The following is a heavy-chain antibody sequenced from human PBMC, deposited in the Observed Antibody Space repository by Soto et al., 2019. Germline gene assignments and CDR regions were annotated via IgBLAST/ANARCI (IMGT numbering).Heavy chain of an antibody. J-gene: IGHJ3*02. D-gene: IGHD1-26*01. CDR3: AREGGRTGQLSFDI. CDR1: GFTFSSYG. CDR2: IWYDGSNK. V-gene: IGHV3-33*01. Sequence: QVQLVESGGGVVQPGRSLRLSCAASGFTFSSYGMHWVRQAPGKGLEWVAVIWYDGSNKYYADSVKGRFTISRDNSKNTLDLQMNSLRAEDTAVYYCAREGGRTGQLSFDIWGQGTMVTVSS.